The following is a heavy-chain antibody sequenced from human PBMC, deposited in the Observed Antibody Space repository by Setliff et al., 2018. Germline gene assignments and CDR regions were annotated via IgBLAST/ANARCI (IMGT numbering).Heavy chain of an antibody. J-gene: IGHJ4*02. Sequence: GGSLRLSCVVSGLTVSNDFMGWVRQAPGKGLEWVSVIYNIGETRYADSVKGRFTISTSTAYMELSSLRSDDTAIYFCARHSGRYYVPGTFDSWGQGTLVTVSS. CDR2: IYNIGET. CDR1: GLTVSNDF. CDR3: ARHSGRYYVPGTFDS. V-gene: IGHV3-53*04. D-gene: IGHD1-26*01.